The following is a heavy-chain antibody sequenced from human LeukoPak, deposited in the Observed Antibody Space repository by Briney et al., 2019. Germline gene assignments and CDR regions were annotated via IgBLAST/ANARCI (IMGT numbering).Heavy chain of an antibody. V-gene: IGHV3-23*01. CDR1: GFTISNYA. CDR3: AKNPDYIDLYCFDD. Sequence: AAGTLTLSCAASGFTISNYAMSWVRQPPGKGLEWVSAISGSGGSTYYADSVKGRFTISRDNSNNTLYLQMNSLRVEDTAVYYCAKNPDYIDLYCFDDWGQGTLVTVSS. CDR2: ISGSGGST. D-gene: IGHD3-9*01. J-gene: IGHJ4*02.